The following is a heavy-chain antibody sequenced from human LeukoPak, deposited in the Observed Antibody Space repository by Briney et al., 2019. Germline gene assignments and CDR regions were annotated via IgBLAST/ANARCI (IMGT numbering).Heavy chain of an antibody. CDR1: GFTFSNAW. J-gene: IGHJ4*02. Sequence: GGSLRLPCAASGFTFSNAWMSWVRQAPGKGLEWVGRIKSKTDGGTTDYAAPVKGRFTISRDGSKNTLYLQMNSLKTEDTAVYYCTTDYCSSTSCFTVDYWGQGTLVTVSS. CDR2: IKSKTDGGTT. D-gene: IGHD2-2*01. V-gene: IGHV3-15*01. CDR3: TTDYCSSTSCFTVDY.